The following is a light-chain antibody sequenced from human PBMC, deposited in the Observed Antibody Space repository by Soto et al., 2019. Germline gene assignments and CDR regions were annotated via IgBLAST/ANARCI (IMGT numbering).Light chain of an antibody. V-gene: IGKV3-15*01. CDR1: HSVNSH. J-gene: IGKJ5*01. CDR2: GAS. CDR3: QQYKSWPL. Sequence: MMMTQSPATLSVSPGERVTRSGRTSHSVNSHVAWYQPKPGQAPSLLLYGASTRATGIPVRFSGSGFGTEFTLTIRSLKSEDFAVYYCQQYKSWPLFGQGTRREIK.